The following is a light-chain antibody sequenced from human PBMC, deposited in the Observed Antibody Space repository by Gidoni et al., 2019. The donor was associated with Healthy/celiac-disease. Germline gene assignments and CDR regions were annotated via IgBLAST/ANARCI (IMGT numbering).Light chain of an antibody. CDR2: KDS. Sequence: SYELTQPPSVSVSPGQTARITCTGDALPKQYAYWYQQKPGQAPVLVIYKDSARPSVITERFSGSSSGTTVTFTISGVQAEDEADYYCQSADSSGTYVVFGGGTKLTVL. CDR1: ALPKQY. CDR3: QSADSSGTYVV. V-gene: IGLV3-25*03. J-gene: IGLJ2*01.